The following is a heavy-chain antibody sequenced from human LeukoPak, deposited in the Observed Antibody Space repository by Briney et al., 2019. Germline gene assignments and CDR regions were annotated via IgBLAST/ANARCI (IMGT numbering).Heavy chain of an antibody. D-gene: IGHD4-11*01. Sequence: ASVKVSCKASGYTFTGYYMHWVRQAPGQGLEWMGWISAYNGNTNYAQKLQGRVTMTTDTSTSTAYMELRSLRSDDTAVYYCARGIDYNYYYYGMDVWGQGTTVTVSS. CDR1: GYTFTGYY. CDR2: ISAYNGNT. V-gene: IGHV1-18*04. CDR3: ARGIDYNYYYYGMDV. J-gene: IGHJ6*02.